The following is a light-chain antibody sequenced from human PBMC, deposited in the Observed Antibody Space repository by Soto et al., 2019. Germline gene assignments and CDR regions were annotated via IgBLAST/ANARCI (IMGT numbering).Light chain of an antibody. CDR3: QQYGNSPPGT. Sequence: ETVLTQSPGTLYFSPGERATLSCRASQSVDNSHVAWYQQRRGLPPRLLIYGASNRATGIPDRFSGSGSGADFTLTISRLEPEDFAVYFCQQYGNSPPGTFGQGTRLEL. CDR1: QSVDNSH. J-gene: IGKJ5*01. CDR2: GAS. V-gene: IGKV3-20*01.